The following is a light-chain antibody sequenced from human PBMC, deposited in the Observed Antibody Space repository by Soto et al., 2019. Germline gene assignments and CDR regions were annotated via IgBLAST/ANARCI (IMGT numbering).Light chain of an antibody. J-gene: IGKJ5*01. CDR1: QSVSSSY. CDR3: QHYGS. V-gene: IGKV3-20*01. CDR2: GAS. Sequence: DIVLTQSPGTLSLSPGERATLSCRASQSVSSSYLAWYQQKPGQAPRLLIYGASSRATGIPDRFSGSGSGTDFTLTISSLEPEDFAVYYCQHYGSFGQGTRLEIK.